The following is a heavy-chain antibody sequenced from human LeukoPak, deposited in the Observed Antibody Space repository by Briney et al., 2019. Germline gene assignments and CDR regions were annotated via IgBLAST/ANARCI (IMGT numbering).Heavy chain of an antibody. CDR1: GLNFSRNG. V-gene: IGHV3-30*02. J-gene: IGHJ4*02. CDR2: IRYDGTNK. D-gene: IGHD3-10*01. Sequence: GGSLRLSCAASGLNFSRNGMHWVRQAPGKGLEWVSFIRYDGTNKFYIQSVRGRFTVSRDNSRNILYLQMDSLTAEDTAVYYCARDFDDPSGQHYYLPDYWGPGILVTVSS. CDR3: ARDFDDPSGQHYYLPDY.